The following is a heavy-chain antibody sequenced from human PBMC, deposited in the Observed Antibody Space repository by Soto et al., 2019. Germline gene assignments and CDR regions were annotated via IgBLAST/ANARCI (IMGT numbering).Heavy chain of an antibody. V-gene: IGHV4-30-2*01. Sequence: SETLSLTCAVSGGSISSGGYSWSWIRQPPGKGLEWIGYIYHSGSTYYNPSLKSRVTISVDRSKNQFSLKLSSVTAADTAVYYCARGLSKRYDSSGYYQVSHAFDIWGQGTMVTVSS. CDR2: IYHSGST. D-gene: IGHD3-22*01. CDR3: ARGLSKRYDSSGYYQVSHAFDI. J-gene: IGHJ3*02. CDR1: GGSISSGGYS.